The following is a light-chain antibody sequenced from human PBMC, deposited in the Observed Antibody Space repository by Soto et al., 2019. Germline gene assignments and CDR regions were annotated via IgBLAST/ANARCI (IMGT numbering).Light chain of an antibody. J-gene: IGKJ1*01. CDR3: QQGYRTRWT. V-gene: IGKV1-39*01. CDR2: AAS. CDR1: QSIDSY. Sequence: DIQMTQSPSSLSASVGDRVTITCRASQSIDSYLNWYQQKPGKAPKLLMYAASSLQSGVPSRFSGSGSGTDFTLTISSLQPEDFATYYCQQGYRTRWTFGQGTKVEIK.